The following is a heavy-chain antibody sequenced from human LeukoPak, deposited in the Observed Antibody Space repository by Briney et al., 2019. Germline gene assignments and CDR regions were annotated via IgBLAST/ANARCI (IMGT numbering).Heavy chain of an antibody. Sequence: GGSLRLSCAASGFTFSSYAMSWVRQAPGKGLEWVSAISGSGGSTYYADSVKGRFTISRDNSKNTLYLQMNSLRAEDTAVYYCAKPTPDCSGGSCYSVDYWGQGTLVTVSS. J-gene: IGHJ4*02. CDR2: ISGSGGST. D-gene: IGHD2-15*01. V-gene: IGHV3-23*01. CDR3: AKPTPDCSGGSCYSVDY. CDR1: GFTFSSYA.